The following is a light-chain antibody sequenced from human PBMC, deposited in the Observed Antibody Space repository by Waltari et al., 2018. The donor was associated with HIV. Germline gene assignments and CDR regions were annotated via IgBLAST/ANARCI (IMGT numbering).Light chain of an antibody. Sequence: QSVLTQPPSASGTPGQRVTISCSGSSSNIGRNTVNWYQQLPGTAPKLLIYSNTQRPSGVPDRFSGSKSGTSASLAISGLQSEDEADYYCAAWDDSLNGPVVFGGGTKLTVL. CDR2: SNT. V-gene: IGLV1-44*01. J-gene: IGLJ2*01. CDR3: AAWDDSLNGPVV. CDR1: SSNIGRNT.